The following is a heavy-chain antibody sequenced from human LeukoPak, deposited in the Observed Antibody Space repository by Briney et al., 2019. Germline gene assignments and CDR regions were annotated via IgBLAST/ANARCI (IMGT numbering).Heavy chain of an antibody. CDR3: ARHGHYSDLDP. V-gene: IGHV4-39*01. J-gene: IGHJ5*02. CDR2: SYYGRNR. CDR1: GGSISGSDYY. Sequence: SETLSLTCTVSGGSISGSDYYWVWLRQPPGKGLVWIVNSYYGRNRYYNPSLRRRATISEDTSNTLFPQNISSMTDADTVEYCCARHGHYSDLDPWGQGTLVTVSS. D-gene: IGHD2-21*01.